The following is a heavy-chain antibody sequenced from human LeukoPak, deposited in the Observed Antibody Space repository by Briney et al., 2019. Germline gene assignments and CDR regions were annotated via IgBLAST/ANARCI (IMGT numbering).Heavy chain of an antibody. J-gene: IGHJ4*02. V-gene: IGHV4-59*11. D-gene: IGHD3-9*01. CDR3: VRESRLRSFDWFGSYFHY. CDR1: GGSIGSHN. Sequence: SETLSLTCTVPGGSIGSHNWTWIRQPPGKGLEWIGYIDDSENSKYNPSLKSRVTISIDTSKNQFSLKLNSVTAADTAVYYCVRESRLRSFDWFGSYFHYWGQGTLVTVSS. CDR2: IDDSENS.